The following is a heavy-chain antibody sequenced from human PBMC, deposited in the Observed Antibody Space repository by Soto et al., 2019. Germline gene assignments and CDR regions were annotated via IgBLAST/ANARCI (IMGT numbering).Heavy chain of an antibody. D-gene: IGHD3-22*01. J-gene: IGHJ4*02. CDR2: FDPEDGET. CDR1: GYTLTELS. CDR3: ATTRYGYYDSSGYYQPFDY. V-gene: IGHV1-24*01. Sequence: ASVKVSCKVSGYTLTELSMHWVRQAPGKGLEWMGGFDPEDGETIYAQKSQGRVTMTEDTSTDTAYMELSSLRSEDTAVYYCATTRYGYYDSSGYYQPFDYWGQGTLVTVSS.